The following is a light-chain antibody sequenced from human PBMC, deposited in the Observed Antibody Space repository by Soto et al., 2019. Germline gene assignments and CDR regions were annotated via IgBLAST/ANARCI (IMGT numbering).Light chain of an antibody. Sequence: DLQMTQSPSSLSASVGDRVTITCRASQSISSYLNWYQQKPGKAPKLLIYAASSLQSGVPSRFSGSGSGTDFTLTISSLQPEDFATYYCQQSYSTPRVTFCQVTRLEIK. J-gene: IGKJ5*01. CDR3: QQSYSTPRVT. V-gene: IGKV1-39*01. CDR1: QSISSY. CDR2: AAS.